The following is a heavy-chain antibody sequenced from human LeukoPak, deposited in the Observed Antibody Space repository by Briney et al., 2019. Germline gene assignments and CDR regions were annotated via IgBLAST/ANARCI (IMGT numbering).Heavy chain of an antibody. CDR2: IYPGDSDT. D-gene: IGHD5-18*01. CDR3: ARNRGYTDY. V-gene: IGHV5-51*01. Sequence: GESLKISCKGSGYSFASYWLGWVPQMPGKGLEWMGIIYPGDSDTISSPSFQGQVTISADKSITTAYLQWSSLRASDTAMYYCARNRGYTDYWGQGTLVTVSS. J-gene: IGHJ4*02. CDR1: GYSFASYW.